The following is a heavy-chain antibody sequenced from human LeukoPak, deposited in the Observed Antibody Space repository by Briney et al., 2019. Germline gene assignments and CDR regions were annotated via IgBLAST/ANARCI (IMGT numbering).Heavy chain of an antibody. V-gene: IGHV4-38-2*02. J-gene: IGHJ6*03. CDR3: AGPGRPNYYYYYMDV. Sequence: PSQTLSLTCTGSGVSISSGYYWGWIRQPQGKGLEWIGSIYRSGSTYYNPSLKSRVTISVDTSKNQFSLKLSSVTAADTAVYYCAGPGRPNYYYYYMDVWGKGTTVTVSS. CDR1: GVSISSGYY. CDR2: IYRSGST. D-gene: IGHD3-10*01.